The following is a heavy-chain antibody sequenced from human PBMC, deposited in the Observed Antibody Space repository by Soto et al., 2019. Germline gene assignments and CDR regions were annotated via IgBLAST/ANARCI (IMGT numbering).Heavy chain of an antibody. CDR2: ISKEGNKQ. Sequence: SLRLSCAVSVFDFMRNGLYWVRQGPGKCLERVAIISKEGNKQDYADSVKGRFTISRDNVKITLCRQIRSLRHDDTAVYYRAKDVSNAASDFWVQGTIVTVS. D-gene: IGHD2-15*01. V-gene: IGHV3-30*18. J-gene: IGHJ3*01. CDR3: AKDVSNAASDF. CDR1: VFDFMRNG.